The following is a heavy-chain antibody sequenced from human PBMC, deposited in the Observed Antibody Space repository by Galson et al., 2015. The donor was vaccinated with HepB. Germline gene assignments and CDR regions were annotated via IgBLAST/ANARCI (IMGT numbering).Heavy chain of an antibody. Sequence: SETLSLTCAVFRGSITSDNWWSWVRRPPGKGLEWIGDIYHSGSTKYSPSLNSRVTISVDKSKNQFSLKLRFVTAADTAVYYCARVVSVGNSWFRKEFYSFDIWGQGTGVIVSA. CDR2: IYHSGST. D-gene: IGHD6-13*01. CDR1: RGSITSDNW. J-gene: IGHJ3*02. V-gene: IGHV4-4*02. CDR3: ARVVSVGNSWFRKEFYSFDI.